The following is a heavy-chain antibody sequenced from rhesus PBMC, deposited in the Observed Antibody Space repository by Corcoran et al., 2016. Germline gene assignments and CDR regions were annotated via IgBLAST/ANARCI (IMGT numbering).Heavy chain of an antibody. V-gene: IGHV4-173*01. CDR3: VGLMVAGPVEY. J-gene: IGHJ4*01. Sequence: LQLQQSGPGLVKPSETLSLTCAVSGGSISSNSWTWIRQPPGKGLEWIGRIAGDEGTTDYNPSRRGRGTISIDTAKTEFALKVDSVTAADTAVYYCVGLMVAGPVEYWGQGVLVTVSS. CDR2: IAGDEGTT. D-gene: IGHD6-37*01. CDR1: GGSISSNS.